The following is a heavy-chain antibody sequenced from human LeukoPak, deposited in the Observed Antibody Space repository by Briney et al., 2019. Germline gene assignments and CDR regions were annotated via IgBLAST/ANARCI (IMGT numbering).Heavy chain of an antibody. D-gene: IGHD6-13*01. CDR2: ISGSGGIT. J-gene: IGHJ4*02. CDR3: AKDSAAVGGPTTD. CDR1: GFTFSSYT. Sequence: GGSLRLSCAASGFTFSSYTMSWVRQAPGKGKEWVSLISGSGGITYYADSVKGRFTISRDNSKNTLYLQMDSLRAEVTAVYYCAKDSAAVGGPTTDWGQGTLVTVSS. V-gene: IGHV3-23*01.